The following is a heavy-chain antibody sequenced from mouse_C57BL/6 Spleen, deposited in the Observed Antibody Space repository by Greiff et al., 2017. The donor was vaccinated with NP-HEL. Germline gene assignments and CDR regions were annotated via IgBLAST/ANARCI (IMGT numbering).Heavy chain of an antibody. D-gene: IGHD4-1*01. CDR1: GFHIKDYY. V-gene: IGHV14-2*01. J-gene: IGHJ3*01. CDR2: IDHEDGVT. CDR3: ASDWDGFAD. Sequence: VQLQQSGAELVKPGASVKLSCTASGFHIKDYYMHWVKQRTEQGLEWIGRIDHEDGVTKYAPKFPGKATITADTTSNTAYLQLISLTSEDTDVYYCASDWDGFADWGKGTLVTVSA.